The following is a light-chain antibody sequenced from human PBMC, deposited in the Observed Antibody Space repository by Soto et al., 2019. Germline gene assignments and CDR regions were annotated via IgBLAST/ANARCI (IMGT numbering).Light chain of an antibody. CDR3: QQYGGSPRT. CDR1: QSVSSRS. V-gene: IGKV3-20*01. CDR2: DAS. Sequence: EIVLTQSPATLSLSPGERATLSCRASQSVSSRSLAWYQQKPGQAPRLLIYDASNRATGIPARFSGSGSGTEFTLSISRLEPEDFAMYYCQQYGGSPRTFGQGTKVDIK. J-gene: IGKJ1*01.